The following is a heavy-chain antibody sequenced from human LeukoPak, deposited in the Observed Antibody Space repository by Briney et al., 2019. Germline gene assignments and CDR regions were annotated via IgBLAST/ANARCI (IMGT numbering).Heavy chain of an antibody. V-gene: IGHV1-3*01. CDR3: AVNYYGSGSYLGSMDV. D-gene: IGHD3-10*01. CDR2: INAGNGNT. Sequence: ASVKVSCKASGYTFTSYAMHWVRQAPGQSLEWMGWINAGNGNTKYSQKFQGRVTITRDTSASTAYMELSSLRSDDTAVYYCAVNYYGSGSYLGSMDVWGQGTTVTVSS. J-gene: IGHJ6*02. CDR1: GYTFTSYA.